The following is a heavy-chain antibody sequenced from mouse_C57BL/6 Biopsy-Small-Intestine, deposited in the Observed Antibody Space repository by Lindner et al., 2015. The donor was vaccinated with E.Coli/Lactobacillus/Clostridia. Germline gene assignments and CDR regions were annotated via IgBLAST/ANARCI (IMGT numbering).Heavy chain of an antibody. J-gene: IGHJ4*01. CDR3: ARGEYSSSSIDY. CDR1: GYTFTAYY. Sequence: SVKVSCKTSGYTFTAYYMHWVRQAPGQGLEWMGIINPSGSTSYAQKFQGRVTMTRDTSTGTVYMKLSSLRSEDTAVYYCARGEYSSSSIDYWGQGTLVTVSS. V-gene: IGHV1-64*01. D-gene: IGHD6-2*01. CDR2: INPSGST.